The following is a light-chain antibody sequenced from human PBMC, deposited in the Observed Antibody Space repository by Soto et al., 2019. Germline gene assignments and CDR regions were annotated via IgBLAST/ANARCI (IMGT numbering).Light chain of an antibody. CDR2: DAS. V-gene: IGKV3-11*01. CDR1: QSISTY. CDR3: QQRYVWLT. Sequence: IVLTQSPATLSLSPGERATLSCRAGQSISTYLAWYQQKSGQAPRLLIYDASNRATGTPARFSGSGSGTDFILTISSLVPEDSAVYYCQQRYVWLTFGGGTKVEIK. J-gene: IGKJ4*01.